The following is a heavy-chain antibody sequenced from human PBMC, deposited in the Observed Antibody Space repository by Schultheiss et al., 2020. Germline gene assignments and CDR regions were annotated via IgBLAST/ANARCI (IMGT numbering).Heavy chain of an antibody. CDR2: IWYDGSNK. D-gene: IGHD3-22*01. CDR1: GFTFSSYS. J-gene: IGHJ5*02. CDR3: TKEKGSSGFAGWFDP. V-gene: IGHV3-30*02. Sequence: GESLKISCAASGFTFSSYSMIWVRQAPGKGLEWVAVIWYDGSNKYYADSVKGRFTISRDNSKNTLYLQMNSLRAEDTAVYYCTKEKGSSGFAGWFDPWGRGTLVNVSS.